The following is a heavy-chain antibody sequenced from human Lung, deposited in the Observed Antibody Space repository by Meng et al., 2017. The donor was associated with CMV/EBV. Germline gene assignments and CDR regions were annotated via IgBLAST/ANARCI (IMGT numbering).Heavy chain of an antibody. D-gene: IGHD4-17*01. V-gene: IGHV4-31*03. Sequence: PPQGACPGLVKPSQTLSLTCTVSGGSISSGGFYWSWIRQHPGKGLEWIGYIYYSGSTYYNPSLRSRVDISIDTSKNQFSLKLTSVTAADTAVYFCARTNYGDYNGFNPWGQGTLVTVSS. J-gene: IGHJ5*02. CDR1: GGSISSGGFY. CDR2: IYYSGST. CDR3: ARTNYGDYNGFNP.